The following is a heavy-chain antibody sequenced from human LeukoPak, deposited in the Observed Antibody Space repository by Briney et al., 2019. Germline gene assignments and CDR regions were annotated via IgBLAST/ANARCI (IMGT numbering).Heavy chain of an antibody. D-gene: IGHD3-10*01. J-gene: IGHJ4*02. Sequence: ASMKVSCKASGYTFTSHYMNWVRQAPGQGLEWMGISNPNSGSTDYAQKFRGRVILTRDTSTSTFYMELSSLRSEDTAVYYCARSEYYGSGSFDYWGQGTLVTVSS. V-gene: IGHV1-46*01. CDR2: SNPNSGST. CDR3: ARSEYYGSGSFDY. CDR1: GYTFTSHY.